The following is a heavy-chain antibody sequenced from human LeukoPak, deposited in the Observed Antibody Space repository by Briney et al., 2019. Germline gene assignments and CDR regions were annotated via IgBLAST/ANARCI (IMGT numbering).Heavy chain of an antibody. Sequence: LSLTCTVSGGSISSSSYYWGWIRQAPGKGLEWVSHISESGTTIYYADSVKGRFTISRDNTKNSLYLQMNSLRTEDTAVYYCARGRITPGPWGQGTLVTVSS. CDR3: ARGRITPGP. CDR2: ISESGTTI. V-gene: IGHV3-11*04. J-gene: IGHJ5*02. CDR1: GGSISSSSYY. D-gene: IGHD3-10*01.